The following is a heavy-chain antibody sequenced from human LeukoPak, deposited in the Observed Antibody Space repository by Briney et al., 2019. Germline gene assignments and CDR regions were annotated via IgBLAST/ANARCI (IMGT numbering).Heavy chain of an antibody. J-gene: IGHJ6*02. CDR2: ISSSSSYI. CDR1: GFTSSSYS. CDR3: ARDCSGGSCSPAYYYYGMDV. D-gene: IGHD2-15*01. V-gene: IGHV3-21*01. Sequence: GGSLRLSCAASGFTSSSYSMNWVRQAPGKGLEWVSSISSSSSYIYYADSVKGRFAISRDNAKNSLYLQMNSLRAEDTAVYYCARDCSGGSCSPAYYYYGMDVWGQGTTVTVSS.